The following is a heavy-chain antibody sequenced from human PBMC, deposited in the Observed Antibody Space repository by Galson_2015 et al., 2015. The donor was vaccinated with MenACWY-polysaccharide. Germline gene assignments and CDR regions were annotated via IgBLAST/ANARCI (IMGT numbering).Heavy chain of an antibody. V-gene: IGHV4-4*07. CDR2: IHASGST. J-gene: IGHJ2*01. Sequence: SETLSLTCTVSNGSVTSSYWSWVRQPAGKGLEWIGRIHASGSTTYNPSFKSRVTMSVDMSKNQFSLRLTSVTAADTAVYYCARRSLENWFFDLWGRGTLVTVSS. CDR1: NGSVTSSY. D-gene: IGHD1-1*01. CDR3: ARRSLENWFFDL.